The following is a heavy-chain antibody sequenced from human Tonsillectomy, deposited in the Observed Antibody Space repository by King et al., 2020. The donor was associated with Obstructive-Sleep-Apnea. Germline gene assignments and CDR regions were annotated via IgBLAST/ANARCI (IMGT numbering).Heavy chain of an antibody. CDR3: ARGGNSGYDFDPIDY. D-gene: IGHD5-12*01. Sequence: VQLVQSGGGLVKPGGSLRLSCAASGFTFSSYNMNWVRQAPGKGLEWVSSISSSSSFIYYADSVKGRFTISRDNAKNSLYLQMNSLRAEDTAVYYCARGGNSGYDFDPIDYWGQGTLVTVSS. V-gene: IGHV3-21*01. CDR1: GFTFSSYN. J-gene: IGHJ4*02. CDR2: ISSSSSFI.